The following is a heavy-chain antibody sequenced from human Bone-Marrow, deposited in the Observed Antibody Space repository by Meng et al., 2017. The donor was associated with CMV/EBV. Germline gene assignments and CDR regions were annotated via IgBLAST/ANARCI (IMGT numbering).Heavy chain of an antibody. CDR1: GFTFSSYA. V-gene: IGHV3-30*04. Sequence: SLKISCAASGFTFSSYAMHWVRQAPGKGLEWVAVISYDGSNKYYADSVKGRFTISRDNSKNTLYLQMNSLRAEDTAVYYCARGCLVVPAAMGAYSSQYYYGMDVWGQGTTVTISS. CDR3: ARGCLVVPAAMGAYSSQYYYGMDV. CDR2: ISYDGSNK. D-gene: IGHD2-2*01. J-gene: IGHJ6*02.